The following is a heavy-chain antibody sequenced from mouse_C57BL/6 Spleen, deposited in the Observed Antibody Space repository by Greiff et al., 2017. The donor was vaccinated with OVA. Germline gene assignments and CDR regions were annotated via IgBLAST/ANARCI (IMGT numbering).Heavy chain of an antibody. V-gene: IGHV5-17*01. Sequence: EVKLMESGGGLVKPGGSLKLSCAASGFTFSDYGMHWVRQAPEKGLEWVAYISSGSSTIYYADPVKGRFTISRDNAKNTLFLQMTSLRSEDTAMYYCARLTGTEGYYFDYWGQGTTLTVSS. D-gene: IGHD4-1*01. CDR2: ISSGSSTI. CDR1: GFTFSDYG. J-gene: IGHJ2*01. CDR3: ARLTGTEGYYFDY.